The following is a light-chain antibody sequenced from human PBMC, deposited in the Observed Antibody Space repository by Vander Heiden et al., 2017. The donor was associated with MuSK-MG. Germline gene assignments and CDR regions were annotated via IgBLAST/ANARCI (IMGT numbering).Light chain of an antibody. Sequence: IVITQSPATLSVSAGDRATLSCRASQSVSSNLAWYQQKPGQAPKLLIYGASSRATGIPARFSGSGSGTEFTLTISSLQSEDFAVYYCQQDNNWPLTFGGGTKVEIK. J-gene: IGKJ4*01. CDR2: GAS. CDR3: QQDNNWPLT. CDR1: QSVSSN. V-gene: IGKV3-15*01.